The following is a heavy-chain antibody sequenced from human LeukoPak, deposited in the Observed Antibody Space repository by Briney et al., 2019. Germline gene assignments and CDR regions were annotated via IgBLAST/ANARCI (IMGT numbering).Heavy chain of an antibody. CDR1: GFTFSSYS. CDR2: ISSSSSTI. Sequence: GGSLRLSCAASGFTFSSYSMNWVRQAPGKGLEWVSYISSSSSTIYYADSVKGRFTISRDNAKNSLYLQMNSLRAEDTAVCYCARGPWDVYYYYYMDVWGKGTTVTVSS. CDR3: ARGPWDVYYYYYMDV. V-gene: IGHV3-48*01. J-gene: IGHJ6*03. D-gene: IGHD1-26*01.